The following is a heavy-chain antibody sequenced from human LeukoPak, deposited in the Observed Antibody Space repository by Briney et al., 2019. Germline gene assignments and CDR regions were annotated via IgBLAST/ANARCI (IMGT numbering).Heavy chain of an antibody. CDR2: IDRDGSRI. V-gene: IGHV3-74*01. CDR3: VRGNDYGGPHY. Sequence: GPLGLSCAVSGFTFSSYWMHWVRQAPGKGLVWVSRIDRDGSRINYADSVKGRFTISRDNGKNTLFLQMNSLRAEDAAVYYCVRGNDYGGPHYWGQGTLVTVSS. J-gene: IGHJ4*02. CDR1: GFTFSSYW. D-gene: IGHD4-23*01.